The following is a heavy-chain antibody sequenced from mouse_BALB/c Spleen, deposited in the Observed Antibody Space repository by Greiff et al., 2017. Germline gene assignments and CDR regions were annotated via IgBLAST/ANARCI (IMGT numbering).Heavy chain of an antibody. CDR1: GFTFSSYY. J-gene: IGHJ3*01. V-gene: IGHV5-6-2*01. CDR3: ARQNYGSFAY. D-gene: IGHD1-1*01. Sequence: DVHLVESGGGLVKLGGSLKLSCAASGFTFSSYYMSWVRQTPEKRLELVAAINSNGGSTYYPDTVKGRFTISRDNAKNTLYLQMSSLKSEDTALYYCARQNYGSFAYWGQGTLVTVSA. CDR2: INSNGGST.